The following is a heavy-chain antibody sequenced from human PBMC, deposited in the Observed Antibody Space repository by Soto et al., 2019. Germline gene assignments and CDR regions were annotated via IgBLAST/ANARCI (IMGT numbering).Heavy chain of an antibody. Sequence: ASVKVSCKASGYTFTSYAMHWVRQAPGQRLEWMGWINAGNGNTKYSQKFQGRVTITRDTSASTAYMELSSLRSEDTAVYYCARSAAHVLRFLEWPLDYYGMDVWGQGTTVTVPS. CDR1: GYTFTSYA. CDR3: ARSAAHVLRFLEWPLDYYGMDV. CDR2: INAGNGNT. J-gene: IGHJ6*02. V-gene: IGHV1-3*01. D-gene: IGHD3-3*01.